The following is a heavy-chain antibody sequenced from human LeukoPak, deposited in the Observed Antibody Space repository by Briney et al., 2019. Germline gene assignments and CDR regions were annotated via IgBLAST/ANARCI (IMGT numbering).Heavy chain of an antibody. CDR1: GGSISSYY. Sequence: SETLSLTCTVSGGSISSYYWSWIRQPPGKGLEWIGYIYYSGSTNYNPSLKSRVTISVDTSKNQFSLKLSSVTAADTAVYYCARSDTYCSGGSCPPNTFDALDIWGQGTMVTVSS. J-gene: IGHJ3*02. CDR2: IYYSGST. V-gene: IGHV4-59*01. CDR3: ARSDTYCSGGSCPPNTFDALDI. D-gene: IGHD2-15*01.